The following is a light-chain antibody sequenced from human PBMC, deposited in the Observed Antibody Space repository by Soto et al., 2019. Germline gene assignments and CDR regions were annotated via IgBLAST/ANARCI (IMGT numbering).Light chain of an antibody. CDR1: QSVSNN. CDR2: GAS. V-gene: IGKV3D-15*01. CDR3: QQYNNWPPVT. J-gene: IGKJ1*01. Sequence: EIVLTRSPGTLSLSPGERATLSCRASQSVSNNYLAWYQQKPGQAPRLXXYGASNRATGIPDRFSGSGSGTEFTLTISSLQSEDFAVYYGQQYNNWPPVTFGQGTKVDIK.